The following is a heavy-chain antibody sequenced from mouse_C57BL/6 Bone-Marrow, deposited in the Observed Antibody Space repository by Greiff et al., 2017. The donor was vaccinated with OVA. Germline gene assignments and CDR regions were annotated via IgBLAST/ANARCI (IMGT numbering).Heavy chain of an antibody. D-gene: IGHD2-2*01. Sequence: QVQLQQSGPELVKPGASVKISCKASGYSFTSYYIHWVKQRPGQGLEWIGWIYPGSGNTKYNEKFKGKATLTADTSSSTAYMQLSSLTSEDSAVYYCARLVTTGYYFDYWGQGTTLTVSS. CDR2: IYPGSGNT. CDR1: GYSFTSYY. J-gene: IGHJ2*01. CDR3: ARLVTTGYYFDY. V-gene: IGHV1-66*01.